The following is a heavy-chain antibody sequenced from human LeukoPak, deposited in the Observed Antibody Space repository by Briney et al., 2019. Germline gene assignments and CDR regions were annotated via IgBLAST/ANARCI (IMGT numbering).Heavy chain of an antibody. Sequence: ASVKVSCKASGYTFTSYGISWVRQAPGQGLEWMGWISAYNGNTNYAQKLQGRVTMTTDTSTSTAYMELRSLRSDDTAVYYCARVPGYSGYDSYSTDDYWGQGTLVTVSS. CDR1: GYTFTSYG. CDR3: ARVPGYSGYDSYSTDDY. D-gene: IGHD5-12*01. V-gene: IGHV1-18*01. CDR2: ISAYNGNT. J-gene: IGHJ4*02.